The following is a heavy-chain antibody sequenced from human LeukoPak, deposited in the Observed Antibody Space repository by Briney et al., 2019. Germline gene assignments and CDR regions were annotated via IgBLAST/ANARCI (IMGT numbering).Heavy chain of an antibody. CDR3: TRVSITMVRGVTFWFDP. J-gene: IGHJ5*02. CDR1: GHTFTSYG. D-gene: IGHD3-10*01. Sequence: ASVKVSCKASGHTFTSYGISWVRQAPGQGLEWMGWISAYNGNTNYAQKLQGRVTMTTDTSTSTAYMELRSLRSDDTAVYYCTRVSITMVRGVTFWFDPWGQGTLVTVSS. CDR2: ISAYNGNT. V-gene: IGHV1-18*01.